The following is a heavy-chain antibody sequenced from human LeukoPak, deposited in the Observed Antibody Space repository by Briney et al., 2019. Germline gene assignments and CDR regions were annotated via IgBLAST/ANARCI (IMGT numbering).Heavy chain of an antibody. CDR3: AKDRTGYYYDSSGYYIDY. CDR2: IWYDGSNK. V-gene: IGHV3-33*06. Sequence: GGSLRLSCAASGFTFSSYGMHWVRQAPGKGLEWVAVIWYDGSNKYYADSVKGRFTISRDNSKNTLYLQMNSLRAEDTAVYYCAKDRTGYYYDSSGYYIDYWGQGTLVTVSS. D-gene: IGHD3-22*01. CDR1: GFTFSSYG. J-gene: IGHJ4*02.